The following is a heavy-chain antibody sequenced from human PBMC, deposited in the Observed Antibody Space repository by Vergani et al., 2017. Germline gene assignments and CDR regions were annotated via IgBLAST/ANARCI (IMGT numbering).Heavy chain of an antibody. V-gene: IGHV4-34*01. CDR1: GGSFSGYY. CDR2: INHSGST. D-gene: IGHD5-18*01. CDR3: ARDRVNGYSYEGYYGMDV. Sequence: QVQLQQWGAGLLKPSETLSLTCAVYGGSFSGYYWSWIRKPPGKGLEWIGEINHSGSTNYNPSLKSRVTISVDTSKNQFSLQLSSVTAADTAVYYCARDRVNGYSYEGYYGMDVWGQGTTVTVSS. J-gene: IGHJ6*02.